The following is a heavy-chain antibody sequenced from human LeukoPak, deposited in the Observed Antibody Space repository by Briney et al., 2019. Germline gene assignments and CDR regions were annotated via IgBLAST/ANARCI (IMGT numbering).Heavy chain of an antibody. J-gene: IGHJ6*03. Sequence: SETLSLTCTVSGGSISSYYWSWIRQPPGKGLEWIGYIYYSGSTNYNPSLKSRVTISVDTSKNQFSLKLSSVTAADTAVYYCARVHSIFGVVIDYYYYMDVWGKGTIVTVSS. D-gene: IGHD3-3*01. CDR3: ARVHSIFGVVIDYYYYMDV. V-gene: IGHV4-59*01. CDR2: IYYSGST. CDR1: GGSISSYY.